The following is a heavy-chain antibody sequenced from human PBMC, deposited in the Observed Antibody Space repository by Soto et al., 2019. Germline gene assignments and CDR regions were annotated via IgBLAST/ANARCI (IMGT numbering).Heavy chain of an antibody. CDR1: GGSISSYY. J-gene: IGHJ4*02. CDR2: IYYSGST. D-gene: IGHD2-2*01. CDR3: ARRYCSSTSCPFDY. Sequence: SETLSLTCTVSGGSISSYYWSWIRQPPGKGLEWIGYIYYSGSTNYNPSLKSRVTISVDTPKTQFSLKLSSVTAADTAVYYCARRYCSSTSCPFDYWGQGTLVPVSS. V-gene: IGHV4-59*08.